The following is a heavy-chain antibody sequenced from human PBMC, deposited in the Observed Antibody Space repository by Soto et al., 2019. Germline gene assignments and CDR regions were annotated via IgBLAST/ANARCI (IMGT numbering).Heavy chain of an antibody. Sequence: EVQLVDSGGGLVQPGRSLRLSCTASGFTFGDYAMIWVRQAPGKGLEWVGYITSKTYGGTTDYAASVKGRFTISRDDSKSVVYLQMNSLKTEDTAIYYRTRLPPERRGYCSGGSCYPFDYWGQGTLVTVSS. V-gene: IGHV3-49*04. CDR3: TRLPPERRGYCSGGSCYPFDY. CDR1: GFTFGDYA. D-gene: IGHD2-15*01. J-gene: IGHJ4*02. CDR2: ITSKTYGGTT.